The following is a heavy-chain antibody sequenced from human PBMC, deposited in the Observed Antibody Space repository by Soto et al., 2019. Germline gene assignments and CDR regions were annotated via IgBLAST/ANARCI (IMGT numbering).Heavy chain of an antibody. V-gene: IGHV2-5*02. Sequence: QITLKESGPTLVKPTQTLTLTCTFSGFSLSTSGVGVGWIRQPPGKALEWLALIYWDNGKRYSPSLQSSLTIXKXPSKNPVVRTTTIMDTEDTAPYCGAPRFAATGMFDFWGQGTQVTVSS. CDR1: GFSLSTSGVG. CDR2: IYWDNGK. D-gene: IGHD3-10*01. J-gene: IGHJ5*01. CDR3: APRFAATGMFDF.